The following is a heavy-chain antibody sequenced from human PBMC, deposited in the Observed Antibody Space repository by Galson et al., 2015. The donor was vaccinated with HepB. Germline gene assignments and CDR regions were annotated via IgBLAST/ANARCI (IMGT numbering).Heavy chain of an antibody. CDR3: TRGGRLAYCGGDCYDTGEY. Sequence: LRLSCAASGFTFGDYAMSWVRQAPGRGREWVGFIRSKAYGGTAEYAASVKGRFTISRNDSKSIAYLQMNSLKTEYTAVYYGTRGGRLAYCGGDCYDTGEYWAQGTLVSVPS. D-gene: IGHD2-21*02. CDR2: IRSKAYGGTA. CDR1: GFTFGDYA. V-gene: IGHV3-49*04. J-gene: IGHJ4*02.